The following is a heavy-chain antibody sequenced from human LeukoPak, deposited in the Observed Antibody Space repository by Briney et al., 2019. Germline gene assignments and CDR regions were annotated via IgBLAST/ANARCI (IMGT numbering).Heavy chain of an antibody. V-gene: IGHV4-61*01. CDR2: IYSDGTT. J-gene: IGHJ4*02. Sequence: SSETLSLTCTVSGGSISSNNYSWGWIRQAPGKGLEWIGYIYSDGTTSYSPSLRSRVTISIDTSRNQFSLKLSSVTAADAAVYYCARDTRSYDTSGYYYFDYWGQGALVTVSS. D-gene: IGHD3-22*01. CDR3: ARDTRSYDTSGYYYFDY. CDR1: GGSISSNNYS.